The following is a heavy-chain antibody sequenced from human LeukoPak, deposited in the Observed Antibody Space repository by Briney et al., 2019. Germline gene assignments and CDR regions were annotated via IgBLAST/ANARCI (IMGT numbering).Heavy chain of an antibody. V-gene: IGHV1-2*02. Sequence: ASVNVSCKASGYTFTGYYMHWVRQAPGQGLEWMGWINPNSGGTNYAQKFQGRVTMTRDTSISTAYMELSRLRSDDTAVYYCARDEGDCSGGSCYFGSFDYWGQGTLVTVSS. J-gene: IGHJ4*02. D-gene: IGHD2-15*01. CDR2: INPNSGGT. CDR1: GYTFTGYY. CDR3: ARDEGDCSGGSCYFGSFDY.